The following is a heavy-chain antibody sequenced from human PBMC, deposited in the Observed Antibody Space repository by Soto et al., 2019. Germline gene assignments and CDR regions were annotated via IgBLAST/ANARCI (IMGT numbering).Heavy chain of an antibody. CDR2: ISGSGGST. D-gene: IGHD3-22*01. J-gene: IGHJ4*02. CDR3: AKDWRYYDSSGEKDY. V-gene: IGHV3-23*01. CDR1: GFTFSSYA. Sequence: GGSLRLSCAASGFTFSSYAMSWVRQAPGKGLEWVSAISGSGGSTYYADSVKGRFTISRDNSKNTLYLQMNSLRAEDTAVYYCAKDWRYYDSSGEKDYWGQGTLVTVSS.